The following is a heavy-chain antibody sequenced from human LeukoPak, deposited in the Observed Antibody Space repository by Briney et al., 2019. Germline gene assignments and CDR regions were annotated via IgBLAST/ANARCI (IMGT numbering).Heavy chain of an antibody. D-gene: IGHD3-3*01. V-gene: IGHV3-23*01. CDR1: GFTFSSYA. CDR3: AKDRNMIVRFLERRKSYGMDV. Sequence: GGSLSLTCAASGFTFSSYAMSWVRQAPGKGLEWVSAISGSGGSTYYADSVKGRFTISRDNSKNTLYLQMNSLRAEDTAVYYCAKDRNMIVRFLERRKSYGMDVWGQGTTVTVSS. CDR2: ISGSGGST. J-gene: IGHJ6*02.